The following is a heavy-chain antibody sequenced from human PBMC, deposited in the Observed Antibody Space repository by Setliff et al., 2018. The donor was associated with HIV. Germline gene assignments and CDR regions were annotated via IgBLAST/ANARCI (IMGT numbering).Heavy chain of an antibody. J-gene: IGHJ4*02. CDR1: GFTFSSYW. CDR3: ARLPQDVRSSIDF. Sequence: PGGSLRLSCAASGFTFSSYWMHWVRQAPGQGLVWVSRIKVDGSSISYADSVKGRFTISRDNAKNTLFLQMNSLRAEDTAVYYCARLPQDVRSSIDFWGQGTLVTVSS. V-gene: IGHV3-74*01. D-gene: IGHD6-6*01. CDR2: IKVDGSSI.